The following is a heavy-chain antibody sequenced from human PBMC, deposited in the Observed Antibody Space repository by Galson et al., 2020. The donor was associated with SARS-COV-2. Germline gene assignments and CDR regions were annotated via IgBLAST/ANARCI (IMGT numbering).Heavy chain of an antibody. D-gene: IGHD6-13*01. CDR2: IYYSGST. Sequence: SETLSLTCTVSGGSISSGGYYWSWIRQHPGKGLEWIGYIYYSGSTYYNPSLKSRVTISVDTSKNQFSLKLSSVTAADTAVYYCARAQGGGSSWYTGYFQHWGQGTLVTVSS. CDR3: ARAQGGGSSWYTGYFQH. CDR1: GGSISSGGYY. J-gene: IGHJ1*01. V-gene: IGHV4-31*03.